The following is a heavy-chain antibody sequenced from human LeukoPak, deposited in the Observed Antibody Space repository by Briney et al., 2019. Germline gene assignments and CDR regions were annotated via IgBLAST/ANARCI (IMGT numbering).Heavy chain of an antibody. CDR1: GFTFSSYA. CDR3: AKGDCSSTSCYSGY. Sequence: GGSLRLSCAASGFTFSSYAMSWVRQAPGKGLEWVSAISGSGGSTYYADSVKGRFTISRDNSKNTLYLQMNSLRAEDTAEYYCAKGDCSSTSCYSGYWGQGTLVTVSS. CDR2: ISGSGGST. J-gene: IGHJ4*02. V-gene: IGHV3-23*01. D-gene: IGHD2-2*02.